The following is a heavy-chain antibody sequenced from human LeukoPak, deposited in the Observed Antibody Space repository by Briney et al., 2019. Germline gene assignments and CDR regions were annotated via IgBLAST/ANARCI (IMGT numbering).Heavy chain of an antibody. CDR2: IYYSGST. J-gene: IGHJ4*02. V-gene: IGHV4-59*01. CDR3: ARVSDYVWGSYRPMYYYFDY. D-gene: IGHD3-16*02. Sequence: SETLSLTCTVSGGSISSYYWSWIRQPPGKGLEWIGYIYYSGSTNYNPSLKSRVTISVDTSKNQFSLKLSSVTAADTAVYYCARVSDYVWGSYRPMYYYFDYWGQGTLVTVSS. CDR1: GGSISSYY.